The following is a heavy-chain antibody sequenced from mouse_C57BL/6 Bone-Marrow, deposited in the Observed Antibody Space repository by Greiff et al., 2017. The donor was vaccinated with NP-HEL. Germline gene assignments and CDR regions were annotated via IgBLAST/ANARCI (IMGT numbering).Heavy chain of an antibody. V-gene: IGHV1-26*01. J-gene: IGHJ2*01. CDR1: GYTFTDYY. CDR2: INPNNGGT. Sequence: EVQLQQSGPELVKPGASVKISCKASGYTFTDYYMNWVKQSHGKSLEWIGDINPNNGGTSYNQKFKGKATLTVDKSSSTAYMELLSLTSEDSAVYYGARYYEYDENFDYWGQGTTLTVSS. D-gene: IGHD2-4*01. CDR3: ARYYEYDENFDY.